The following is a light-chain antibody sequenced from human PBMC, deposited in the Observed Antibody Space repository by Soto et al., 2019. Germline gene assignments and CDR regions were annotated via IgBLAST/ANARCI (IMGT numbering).Light chain of an antibody. J-gene: IGLJ2*01. Sequence: QSALTQPASVSGSPGQSITISCXGTXSDVGAYNYVSWYQQHPGKAPKLMIYDVNIRPSGVSNRFSGSKSGNTASLTISGLQAEDEADYYCTSWTTSTTMKFGGGTKVTVL. CDR3: TSWTTSTTMK. V-gene: IGLV2-14*01. CDR2: DVN. CDR1: XSDVGAYNY.